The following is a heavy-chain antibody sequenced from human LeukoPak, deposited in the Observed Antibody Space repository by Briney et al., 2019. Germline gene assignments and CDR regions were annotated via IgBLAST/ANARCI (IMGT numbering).Heavy chain of an antibody. CDR2: IRRDGDVI. D-gene: IGHD3-16*01. CDR3: ARGVLYARDQLPDWFDP. V-gene: IGHV3-30*02. CDR1: GFTFSDFG. Sequence: PGGSLRLSCEASGFTFSDFGMHWVRQAPGKGLEWVAFIRRDGDVIYYADSVKGRFTTSRDNAKNSLYLQMNSLRAEDTAVYYCARGVLYARDQLPDWFDPWGQGTLVTVSS. J-gene: IGHJ5*02.